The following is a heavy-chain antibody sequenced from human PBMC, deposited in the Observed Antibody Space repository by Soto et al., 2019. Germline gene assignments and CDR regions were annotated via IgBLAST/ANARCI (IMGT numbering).Heavy chain of an antibody. V-gene: IGHV4-39*01. CDR1: GGSISSSSYY. CDR3: ARLGATVTIYYYYYYMDV. CDR2: IYYSGST. J-gene: IGHJ6*03. Sequence: SETLSLTCTVSGGSISSSSYYWGWIRQPPGKGLEWIGSIYYSGSTYYNPSLKSRVTISVDTSKNQFSLKLSSVTAADTAVYYCARLGATVTIYYYYYYMDVWGKGTTVTVSS. D-gene: IGHD1-26*01.